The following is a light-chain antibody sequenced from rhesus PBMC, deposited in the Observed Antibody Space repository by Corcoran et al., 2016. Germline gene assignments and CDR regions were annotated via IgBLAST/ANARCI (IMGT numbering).Light chain of an antibody. CDR3: QQYNSGPWT. CDR1: QSISSW. CDR2: KAS. J-gene: IGKJ1*01. Sequence: DIQMTQSPSSLSASVGDTVTITCRASQSISSWLAWYQQKPGKAPKLLIDKASSLQSGGPSRFSGSGSGTDFTLTISTLKSEDFATYYCQQYNSGPWTFGHGTKVEI. V-gene: IGKV1-22*01.